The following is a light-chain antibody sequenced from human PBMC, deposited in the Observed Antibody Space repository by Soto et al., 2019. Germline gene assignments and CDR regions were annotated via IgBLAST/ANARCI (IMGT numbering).Light chain of an antibody. CDR1: SSDVGGYDY. Sequence: QSVLTQPACVSGAPGQSVTISCTGTSSDVGGYDYVSWYQHHPGKAPKLVIYDVTYRPSGVSDRFSGSKSGNTASLTISGLQAEDEADYYCSSFTSRFTFVFGSGTKVTVL. J-gene: IGLJ1*01. CDR3: SSFTSRFTFV. CDR2: DVT. V-gene: IGLV2-14*01.